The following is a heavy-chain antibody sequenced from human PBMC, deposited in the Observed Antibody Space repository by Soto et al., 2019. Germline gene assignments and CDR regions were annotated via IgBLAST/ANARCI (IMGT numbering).Heavy chain of an antibody. CDR1: GFTFSSYW. CDR3: ARGTI. D-gene: IGHD3-3*01. CDR2: FHGDGSRT. V-gene: IGHV3-74*01. Sequence: EVQVVESGGGLVQPGGSLRLSCVVTGFTFSSYWMHWVHQAPGKGLVCVSWFHGDGSRTENADSVKGRFTISRDNAKNMLYLQMNSLSDEDTAGYYCARGTIRGKGTLVTVYS. J-gene: IGHJ4*02.